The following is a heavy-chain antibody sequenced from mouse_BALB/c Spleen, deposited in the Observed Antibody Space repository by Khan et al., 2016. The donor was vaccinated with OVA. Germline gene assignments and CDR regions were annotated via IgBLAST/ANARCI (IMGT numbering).Heavy chain of an antibody. CDR3: ARTARIKY. CDR1: GYSITSGYG. CDR2: ISYSDST. D-gene: IGHD1-2*01. V-gene: IGHV3-2*02. J-gene: IGHJ2*01. Sequence: EVQLVESGPGLVKPSQSLSLTCTVTGYSITSGYGWNWIRQFPGNKLEWMGYISYSDSTNYNPSLKSRISITRDTSKNQFVLQLNYVTTEDIATYYCARTARIKYWGQGTTLTVSS.